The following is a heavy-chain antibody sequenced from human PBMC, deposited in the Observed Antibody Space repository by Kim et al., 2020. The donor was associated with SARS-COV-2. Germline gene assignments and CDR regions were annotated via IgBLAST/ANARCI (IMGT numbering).Heavy chain of an antibody. D-gene: IGHD2-2*01. CDR1: GFIFNDYA. CDR3: ARDCCSTTTCCIDW. CDR2: ITWNSDTI. Sequence: GGSLRLSCAASGFIFNDYAMHWVRQAPGKGLEWVSGITWNSDTIGYADSVKGRFTVSRENAKNSLYLEMNSLRGEDTAFYYCARDCCSTTTCCIDWWGQGTLVTVSS. J-gene: IGHJ4*02. V-gene: IGHV3-9*01.